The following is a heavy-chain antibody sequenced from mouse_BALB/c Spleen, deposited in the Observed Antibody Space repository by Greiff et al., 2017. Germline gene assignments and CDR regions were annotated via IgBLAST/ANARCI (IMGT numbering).Heavy chain of an antibody. CDR3: THDGSSYDAMDY. D-gene: IGHD1-1*01. Sequence: EVQLQQSGTVLARPGASVKMSCKASGYTFTSYWMHWVKQRPGQGLEWIGAIYPGNSDTSYNQKFKGKAKLTAVTSTSTAYMELSSLTNEDSAVYYCTHDGSSYDAMDYWGQGTPVTVSS. CDR2: IYPGNSDT. CDR1: GYTFTSYW. J-gene: IGHJ4*01. V-gene: IGHV1-5*01.